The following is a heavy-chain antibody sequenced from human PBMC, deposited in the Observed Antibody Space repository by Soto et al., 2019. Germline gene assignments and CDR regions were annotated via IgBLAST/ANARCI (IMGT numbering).Heavy chain of an antibody. CDR2: ISYDGRNK. CDR3: AREPPYYDILTGYYFDY. V-gene: IGHV3-30-3*01. CDR1: GFTFSSYA. Sequence: QVQLVESGGGVVQPGRSLRLSCAASGFTFSSYAMHWVRQAPGKGLEWVAVISYDGRNKYYADSVKGRFTISRDNSKNTLHMQVTRLRAEDTAVYYCAREPPYYDILTGYYFDYWGQGTMVTVSS. D-gene: IGHD3-9*01. J-gene: IGHJ4*02.